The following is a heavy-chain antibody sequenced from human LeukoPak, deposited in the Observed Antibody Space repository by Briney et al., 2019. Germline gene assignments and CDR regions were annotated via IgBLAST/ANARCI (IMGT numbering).Heavy chain of an antibody. CDR1: GYTFTGYY. CDR3: ATRSRNYDFWSGGHYYYMDV. J-gene: IGHJ6*03. D-gene: IGHD3-3*01. V-gene: IGHV1-2*02. Sequence: ASVKVSCKASGYTFTGYYMHWVRQAPGQGLEWMGWINPNSGGTNYAQKFQGRVTMTEDTSTDTAYMELSSLRSEDTAVYYCATRSRNYDFWSGGHYYYMDVWGKGTTVTVSS. CDR2: INPNSGGT.